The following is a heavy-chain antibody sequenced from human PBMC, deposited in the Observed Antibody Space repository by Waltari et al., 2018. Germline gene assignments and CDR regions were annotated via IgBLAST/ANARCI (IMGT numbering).Heavy chain of an antibody. D-gene: IGHD3-10*01. CDR2: GRGEKGKK. V-gene: IGHV1-18*01. Sequence: QVQLVQSGAEVKKPGASVKVSCKASGYTFTSYGISWVRPAPGQGGEGMGWGRGEKGKKNDEQKLQGRDNRKRDKSRSKEYMERRSLRSDDTAVEYGAATGVTMVQGVSTIIDYWGQGTLVTVSS. J-gene: IGHJ4*02. CDR1: GYTFTSYG. CDR3: AATGVTMVQGVSTIIDY.